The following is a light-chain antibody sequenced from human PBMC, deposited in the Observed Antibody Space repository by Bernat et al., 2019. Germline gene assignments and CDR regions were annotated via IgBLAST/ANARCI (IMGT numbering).Light chain of an antibody. Sequence: DIQLTQSPSFLSASAGDIVTITCRASQGISSYLAWYQQKPGTAPKLLIYAASTLQSGVPSRFSGSGSGTEFTLTISSLQHEDFATYYCQQHNSYPLTFGGGTKVKIK. CDR1: QGISSY. J-gene: IGKJ4*01. CDR3: QQHNSYPLT. V-gene: IGKV1-9*01. CDR2: AAS.